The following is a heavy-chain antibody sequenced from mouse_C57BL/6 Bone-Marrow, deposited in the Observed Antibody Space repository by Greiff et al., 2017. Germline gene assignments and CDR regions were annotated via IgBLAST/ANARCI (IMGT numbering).Heavy chain of an antibody. V-gene: IGHV5-17*01. CDR1: GFTFSDYG. D-gene: IGHD2-3*01. CDR2: ISSGSSTI. Sequence: VQVVESGGGLVKPGGSLKLSCAASGFTFSDYGMHWVRQAPEKGLEWVAYISSGSSTIYYADTVKGRFTISRDNAKNTLFLQMTSLRSEDTAMYYCARRWLLTWFAYWGQGTLVTVSA. J-gene: IGHJ3*01. CDR3: ARRWLLTWFAY.